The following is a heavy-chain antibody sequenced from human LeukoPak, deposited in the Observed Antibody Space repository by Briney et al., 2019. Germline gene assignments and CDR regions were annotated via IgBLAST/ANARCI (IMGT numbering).Heavy chain of an antibody. V-gene: IGHV3-74*01. CDR2: INTDGSST. J-gene: IGHJ5*02. Sequence: GGSLRLSCAASGFTFSSYWMHWVRQAPGKGLVWVSRINTDGSSTSYADSVKGRFTIPRDNAKNTLYLQMNSLRAEDTAVYYCARDEYYYDSSGYSWFDPWGQGTLVTVSS. CDR3: ARDEYYYDSSGYSWFDP. CDR1: GFTFSSYW. D-gene: IGHD3-22*01.